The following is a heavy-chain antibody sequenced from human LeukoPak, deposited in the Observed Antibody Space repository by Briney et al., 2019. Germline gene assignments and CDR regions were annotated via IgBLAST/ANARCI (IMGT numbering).Heavy chain of an antibody. V-gene: IGHV1-2*02. J-gene: IGHJ6*03. CDR3: ARCVEYRPLWGSNYKDPYYYMDV. Sequence: ASVKVSCKASGYTFTGYYMHWVRQAPGQGLEWMGWINPNSGGTNYAQKFQGRVIMTRDTSISTAYMELSRLRSDDTAVYYCARCVEYRPLWGSNYKDPYYYMDVWGKGTTVTVSS. CDR1: GYTFTGYY. CDR2: INPNSGGT. D-gene: IGHD3-16*01.